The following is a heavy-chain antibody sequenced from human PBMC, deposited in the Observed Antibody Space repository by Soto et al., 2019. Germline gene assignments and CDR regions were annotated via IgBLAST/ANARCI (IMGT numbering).Heavy chain of an antibody. D-gene: IGHD3-22*01. Sequence: SETLSLSCTVSGDSINSYWWSWIRQSAGKGLEWIGRVYTSGTTNYNPSLKSRVTMSVDTSRNQFSLKLSSVTAADTAVYYCARESAAPLLYYGSSGYPSDPWGQGTLVTVSS. J-gene: IGHJ5*02. CDR1: GDSINSYW. CDR3: ARESAAPLLYYGSSGYPSDP. CDR2: VYTSGTT. V-gene: IGHV4-4*07.